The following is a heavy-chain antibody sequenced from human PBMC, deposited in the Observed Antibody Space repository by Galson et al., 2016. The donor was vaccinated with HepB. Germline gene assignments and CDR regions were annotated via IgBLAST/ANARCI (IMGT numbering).Heavy chain of an antibody. V-gene: IGHV3-23*01. J-gene: IGHJ6*02. Sequence: SLRLSCAASGFTVSTYDMSWVRQAPGKGLQWVSVVRASGNGGTTHYADSVKGRFTIPRDNSKNTLYLQMNSLRTEDTAVYYCARAQSAILDYYYYGMDVWGQGTRVTVSS. CDR2: VRASGNGGTT. CDR1: GFTVSTYD. CDR3: ARAQSAILDYYYYGMDV.